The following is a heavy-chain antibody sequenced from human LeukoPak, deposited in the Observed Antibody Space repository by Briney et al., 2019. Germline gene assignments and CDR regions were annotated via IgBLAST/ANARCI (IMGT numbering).Heavy chain of an antibody. V-gene: IGHV3-33*01. D-gene: IGHD2-2*01. J-gene: IGHJ5*02. CDR1: GFTFSSYG. Sequence: GGSLRLSCATSGFTFSSYGMHWVRQAPGKGLEWVAVIWYDGSNKYYADSVKGRFTISRDNSKNTLYLQMNSLRAEDTAVYYCAREGRYCSSTSCNNWFDPWGQGTLVTVSS. CDR3: AREGRYCSSTSCNNWFDP. CDR2: IWYDGSNK.